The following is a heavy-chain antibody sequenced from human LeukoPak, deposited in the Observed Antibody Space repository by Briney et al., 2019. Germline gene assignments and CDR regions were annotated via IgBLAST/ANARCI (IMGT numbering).Heavy chain of an antibody. D-gene: IGHD3-10*01. CDR2: ISGSGGGT. V-gene: IGHV3-23*01. CDR3: AKDSVLAATMVRGVYDY. CDR1: GFTFSSYA. J-gene: IGHJ4*02. Sequence: SGGSLRLSCAASGFTFSSYAMSWVRQAPGKGLEWGSAISGSGGGTYYADSVKGRFTISRDNSKNTLYLQMNSLRAEDTAVYYCAKDSVLAATMVRGVYDYWGQGTLVTVSS.